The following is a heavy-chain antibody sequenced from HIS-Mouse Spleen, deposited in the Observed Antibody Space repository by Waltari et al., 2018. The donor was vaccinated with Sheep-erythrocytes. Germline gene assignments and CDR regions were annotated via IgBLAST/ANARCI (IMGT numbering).Heavy chain of an antibody. CDR2: ISSSRSYI. J-gene: IGHJ4*02. CDR1: GFTFSSYS. Sequence: EVQLVESGGGLVKPGGSLRLSCAASGFTFSSYSMNWVRQAPGKGGDWVAYISSSRSYIYYADYGKGRFTISRDNAKNSLYLQMNSLRAEDTAVYYCARVASGATFDYWGQGTLVTVSS. D-gene: IGHD1-26*01. V-gene: IGHV3-21*01. CDR3: ARVASGATFDY.